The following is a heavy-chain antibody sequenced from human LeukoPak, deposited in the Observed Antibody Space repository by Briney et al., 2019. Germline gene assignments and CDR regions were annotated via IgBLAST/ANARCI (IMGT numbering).Heavy chain of an antibody. CDR3: ARDRDWAFDY. CDR1: GFTFRNYV. CDR2: TRNDGSNK. J-gene: IGHJ4*02. V-gene: IGHV3-30*02. D-gene: IGHD2-21*01. Sequence: PGGSLRLSCATSGFTFRNYVMHWVRQAPGKGLEWVAFTRNDGSNKYYADSVKGRFTISRDNSKNTLSLQMNSLRAEDTAVYYCARDRDWAFDYWGQGILVTVSS.